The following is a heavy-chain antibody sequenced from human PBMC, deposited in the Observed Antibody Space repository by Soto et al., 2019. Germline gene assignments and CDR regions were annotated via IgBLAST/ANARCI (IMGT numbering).Heavy chain of an antibody. V-gene: IGHV3-64D*08. D-gene: IGHD6-13*01. Sequence: GGSLRLSCSASGFTFSSYAMHWVRQAPGKGLEYVSAISSNGGSTYYADSVKGRFTISRDNSKNTLYLQMSSLRAEDTAVYYCVKLQQSHAYYYYGMDVWGQGTTVTVSS. CDR3: VKLQQSHAYYYYGMDV. J-gene: IGHJ6*02. CDR2: ISSNGGST. CDR1: GFTFSSYA.